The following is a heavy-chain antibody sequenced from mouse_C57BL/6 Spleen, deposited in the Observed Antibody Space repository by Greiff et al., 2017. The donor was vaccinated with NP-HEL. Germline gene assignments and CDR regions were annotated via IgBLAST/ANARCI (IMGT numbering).Heavy chain of an antibody. D-gene: IGHD4-1*02. CDR2: ILPGSGST. J-gene: IGHJ3*01. CDR1: GYTFTGYW. Sequence: VQLVESGAELLKPGASVKLSCKATGYTFTGYWIEWVKQRPGHGLEWIGEILPGSGSTNYNEKFKGKATFSAEKSSNTTYMQLSSLTTEDSAIYYCAGNWDDWFAYWGQGTLVTVSA. V-gene: IGHV1-9*01. CDR3: AGNWDDWFAY.